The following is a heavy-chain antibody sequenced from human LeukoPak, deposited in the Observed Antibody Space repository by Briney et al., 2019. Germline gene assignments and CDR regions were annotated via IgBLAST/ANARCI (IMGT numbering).Heavy chain of an antibody. CDR3: ARVSRWQLVRDYYYYYYMDV. Sequence: GGSLRLSCAASGFTFSSYAMHWVRQAPGKGLEYVSAISSNGGSTYYANSVKGRFTISRDNSKNTLYLQMGSLRAEEMAVYYCARVSRWQLVRDYYYYYYMDVWGKGPTVTVSS. V-gene: IGHV3-64*01. J-gene: IGHJ6*03. D-gene: IGHD6-6*01. CDR2: ISSNGGST. CDR1: GFTFSSYA.